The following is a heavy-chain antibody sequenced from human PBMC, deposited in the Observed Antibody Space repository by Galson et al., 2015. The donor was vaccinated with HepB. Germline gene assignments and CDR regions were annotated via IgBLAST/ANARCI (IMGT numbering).Heavy chain of an antibody. D-gene: IGHD4-23*01. J-gene: IGHJ5*02. CDR1: GFTFSSYW. Sequence: SLRLSCAASGFTFSSYWMSWVRQAPGKGLEWVANIKQDGSEKYYVDSVKGRFTISRDNAKNSLYLQMNSLRAEDTAVYYCARDTVVALSNWFDPWGQGTLVTVSS. V-gene: IGHV3-7*01. CDR3: ARDTVVALSNWFDP. CDR2: IKQDGSEK.